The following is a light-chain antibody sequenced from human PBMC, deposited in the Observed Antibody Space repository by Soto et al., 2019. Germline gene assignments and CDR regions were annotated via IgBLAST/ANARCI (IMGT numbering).Light chain of an antibody. CDR2: DAS. J-gene: IGKJ3*01. V-gene: IGKV1-5*01. Sequence: DIQMTQSPSTLSASVGDRVTITCRASQSISSCLAWYQQKPGKAPKLLIYDASSLESGVPSRFSGSGSGTEFTLTISSLQPDDFATYYCQQYNSYSPLFTFGPGTKVDIK. CDR3: QQYNSYSPLFT. CDR1: QSISSC.